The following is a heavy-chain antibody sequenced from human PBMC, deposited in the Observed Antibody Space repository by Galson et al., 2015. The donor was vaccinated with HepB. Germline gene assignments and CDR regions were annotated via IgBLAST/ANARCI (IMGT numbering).Heavy chain of an antibody. CDR3: ATGEGGHSY. CDR1: GFTFSNAW. J-gene: IGHJ4*02. D-gene: IGHD2-15*01. Sequence: SLRLSCAASGFTFSNAWMNWVRQAPGKGLEWVGRIKSKTYGETTDYAAHVKGRFTISRDDSKKTLYLQMNNLKTEDTAVFYCATGEGGHSYWGQGTLVTVSA. V-gene: IGHV3-15*01. CDR2: IKSKTYGETT.